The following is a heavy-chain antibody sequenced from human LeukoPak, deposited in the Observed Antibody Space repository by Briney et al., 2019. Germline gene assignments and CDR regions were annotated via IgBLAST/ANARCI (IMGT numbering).Heavy chain of an antibody. D-gene: IGHD5-18*01. V-gene: IGHV1-24*01. Sequence: SETVSCKVSGYTLTELSMHWVRQAPGKGLEWMGGFDPEDGETIYARKFQGRVTMTEDTSTDTAYMELSSLRSEDTAVYYCATDIQDWFDRWGQGTLVTVSS. CDR3: ATDIQDWFDR. CDR2: FDPEDGET. CDR1: GYTLTELS. J-gene: IGHJ5*02.